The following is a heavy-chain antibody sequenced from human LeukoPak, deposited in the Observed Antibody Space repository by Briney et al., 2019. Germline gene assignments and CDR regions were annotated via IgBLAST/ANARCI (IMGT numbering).Heavy chain of an antibody. V-gene: IGHV1-46*01. J-gene: IGHJ4*02. CDR2: VHPNGDNR. D-gene: IGHD6-25*01. CDR3: AREAIAAGKNFDY. CDR1: GYDITSYY. Sequence: ASVKVSCKASGYDITSYYMHWVRQAPGQGLEWMGTVHPNGDNRTYAQRFQGRVIMTRDTSTSTVYMDLSSLRPEDTAVYYCAREAIAAGKNFDYWGQGTQVTVSS.